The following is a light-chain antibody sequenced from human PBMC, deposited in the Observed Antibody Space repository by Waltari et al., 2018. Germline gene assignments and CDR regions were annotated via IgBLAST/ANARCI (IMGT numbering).Light chain of an antibody. J-gene: IGKJ4*01. CDR1: QSLLHRDGKTY. Sequence: CKSSQSLLHRDGKTYLYWYLKRPGQSPQLLISEVSSRFSGVPDRFSGSGSGTDFTLKISRVEAEDVGLYYCMQGVHLPLTFGGGTKVEIQ. V-gene: IGKV2-29*03. CDR2: EVS. CDR3: MQGVHLPLT.